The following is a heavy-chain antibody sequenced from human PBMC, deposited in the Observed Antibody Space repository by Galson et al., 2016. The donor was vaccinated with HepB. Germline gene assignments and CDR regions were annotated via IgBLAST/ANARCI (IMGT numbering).Heavy chain of an antibody. CDR2: INPSGGST. D-gene: IGHD3-3*01. CDR3: ARLGGGGYDFWTGYLDY. V-gene: IGHV1-46*01. CDR1: GYTFTNYF. J-gene: IGHJ4*02. Sequence: SVKVSCKASGYTFTNYFIHWVRQAPGQGLEWVGIINPSGGSTSYADKFQGRVTMTRDTSTITVYMELSSLRSEDTAVYYCARLGGGGYDFWTGYLDYWGQGTPVTFSS.